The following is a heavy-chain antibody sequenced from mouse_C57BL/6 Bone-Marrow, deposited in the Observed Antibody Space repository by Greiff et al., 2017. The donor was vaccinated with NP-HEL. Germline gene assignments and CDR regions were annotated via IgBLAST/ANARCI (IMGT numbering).Heavy chain of an antibody. CDR2: INYDGSST. CDR3: ARILLRSPFDY. Sequence: EVMLVESEGGLVQPGSSMKLSCTASGFTFSDYYMAWVRQVPEKGLEWVANINYDGSSTYYLDSLKSRFIISRDNAKNILYLQMSSLKSEDTATYYCARILLRSPFDYWGQGTTLTVSS. CDR1: GFTFSDYY. V-gene: IGHV5-16*01. D-gene: IGHD1-1*01. J-gene: IGHJ2*01.